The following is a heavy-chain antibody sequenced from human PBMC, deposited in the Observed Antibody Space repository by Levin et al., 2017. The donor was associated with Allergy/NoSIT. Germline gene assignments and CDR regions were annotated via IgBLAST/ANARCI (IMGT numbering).Heavy chain of an antibody. CDR3: ARDPPPEDEIAVAGSL. CDR2: INPNSGGT. D-gene: IGHD6-19*01. V-gene: IGHV1-2*02. J-gene: IGHJ4*02. Sequence: GASVKVSCKASGYTFTGYYMHWVRQAPGQGLEWMGWINPNSGGTNYAQKFQGRVTMTRDTSISTAYMELSRLRSDDTAVYYCARDPPPEDEIAVAGSLWGQGTLVTVSS. CDR1: GYTFTGYY.